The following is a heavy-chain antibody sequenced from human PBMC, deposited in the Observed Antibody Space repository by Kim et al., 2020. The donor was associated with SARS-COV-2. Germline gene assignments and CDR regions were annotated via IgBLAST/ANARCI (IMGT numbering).Heavy chain of an antibody. CDR3: AKVRIGPQRDYYYYGMDV. CDR1: GFTFSSYA. D-gene: IGHD2-15*01. J-gene: IGHJ6*02. CDR2: ISGSGGST. Sequence: GGSLRLSCAASGFTFSSYAMSWVRQAPGKGLEWVSAISGSGGSTYYADSVKGRFTISRDNSKNTLYLQMNSLRAEDTAVYYCAKVRIGPQRDYYYYGMDVWGQGTTVTVSS. V-gene: IGHV3-23*01.